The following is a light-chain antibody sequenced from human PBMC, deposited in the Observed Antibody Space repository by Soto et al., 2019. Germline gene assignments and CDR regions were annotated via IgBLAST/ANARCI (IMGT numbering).Light chain of an antibody. CDR2: GNN. J-gene: IGLJ2*01. CDR3: QSYDSSLSGVV. V-gene: IGLV1-40*01. CDR1: SSNVGAGYD. Sequence: QSVLTQPPSVSGAPGQRVTISCIGSSSNVGAGYDVYWYQQLPGMAPKLLISGNNNRPSGVPDRFSGSKSGTSASLAITGLQAEDEADYYCQSYDSSLSGVVFGGGTTLTVL.